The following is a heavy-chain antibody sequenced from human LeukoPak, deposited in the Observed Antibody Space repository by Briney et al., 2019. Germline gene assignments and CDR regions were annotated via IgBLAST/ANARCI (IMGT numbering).Heavy chain of an antibody. CDR3: ARRGYDSGTLDY. CDR1: GFTFSSYW. Sequence: PGGSLRHSCAASGFTFSSYWMHWVRQAPGKGLVWVSRINSDGSSTSYADSVKGRFTISRDNAKNTLCLQMNSLRADDTAVYYCARRGYDSGTLDYWGQGTLVTVSS. J-gene: IGHJ4*02. D-gene: IGHD3-22*01. V-gene: IGHV3-74*01. CDR2: INSDGSST.